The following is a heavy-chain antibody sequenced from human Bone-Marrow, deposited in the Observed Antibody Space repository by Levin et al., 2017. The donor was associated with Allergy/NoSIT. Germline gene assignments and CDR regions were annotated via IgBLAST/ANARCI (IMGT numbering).Heavy chain of an antibody. Sequence: GGSLRLSCAASGFTFSSYGMHWVRQAPGKGLEWVAVISYDGSNKYYADSVKGRFTISRDNSKNTLYLQMNSLRAEDTAVYYCAKEQEFGELLYAFDIWGQGTMVTVSS. D-gene: IGHD3-10*01. J-gene: IGHJ3*02. V-gene: IGHV3-30*18. CDR2: ISYDGSNK. CDR1: GFTFSSYG. CDR3: AKEQEFGELLYAFDI.